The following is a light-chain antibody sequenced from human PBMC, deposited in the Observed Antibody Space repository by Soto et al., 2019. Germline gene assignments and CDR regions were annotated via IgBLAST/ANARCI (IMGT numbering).Light chain of an antibody. Sequence: DIQMTQSPSSLSASVGDRVTITCRTRQSISSYLNWYQQKPGKAPKLLIYAASSLQSGVPSRFSGSGSGTDFTLTISSLQPEDFATYYCQQRYSTPLTFGGGTKVEIK. CDR2: AAS. CDR1: QSISSY. V-gene: IGKV1-39*01. J-gene: IGKJ4*01. CDR3: QQRYSTPLT.